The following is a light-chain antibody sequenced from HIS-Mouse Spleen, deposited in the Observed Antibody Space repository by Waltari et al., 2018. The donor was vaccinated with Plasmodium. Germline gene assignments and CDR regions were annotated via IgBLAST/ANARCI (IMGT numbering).Light chain of an antibody. CDR2: EVS. CDR1: SSDVGGYNY. CDR3: SSYTSSSTVV. V-gene: IGLV2-14*01. Sequence: QSALTQPASVSGSPGQSLTISCTGTSSDVGGYNYVPWYQQHPGKAPKPMIYEVSNRPSGVSNRFSGSKSGNTASLTISGLQAEDEADYYCSSYTSSSTVVFGGGTKLTVL. J-gene: IGLJ2*01.